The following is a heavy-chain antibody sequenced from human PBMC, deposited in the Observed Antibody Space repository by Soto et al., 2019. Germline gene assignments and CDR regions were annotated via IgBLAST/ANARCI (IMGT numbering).Heavy chain of an antibody. Sequence: SETLSLTCAVSGYSISSTNWWGWIRQPPGEGLEWIGYIYYSGTTYYNPSLKSRVTMSVDTSKNQFSLKLTSVTAVDTAVYYCARREIQGPIDYWGQGTLVTVSS. CDR2: IYYSGTT. J-gene: IGHJ4*02. V-gene: IGHV4-28*01. D-gene: IGHD1-26*01. CDR3: ARREIQGPIDY. CDR1: GYSISSTNW.